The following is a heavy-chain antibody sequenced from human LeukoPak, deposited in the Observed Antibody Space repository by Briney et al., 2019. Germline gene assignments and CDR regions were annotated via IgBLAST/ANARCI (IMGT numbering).Heavy chain of an antibody. CDR3: AKSIPTIAVAVSTRQ. CDR2: IRFDGSNK. D-gene: IGHD6-19*01. J-gene: IGHJ4*02. CDR1: GFTFSGNG. V-gene: IGHV3-30*02. Sequence: GGSLRLSCAASGFTFSGNGMHWVRQAQGKGLEWVAFIRFDGSNKYYADSVKGRFTISRDNSKNTLYLQMNTLRAEDTAVYYCAKSIPTIAVAVSTRQWGQGTLVTVSS.